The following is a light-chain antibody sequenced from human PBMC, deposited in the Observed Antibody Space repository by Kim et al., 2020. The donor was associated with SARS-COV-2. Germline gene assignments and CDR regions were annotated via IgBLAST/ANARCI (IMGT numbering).Light chain of an antibody. CDR1: QCVNTY. CDR3: QQRDNWPPT. V-gene: IGKV3-11*01. CDR2: DAS. J-gene: IGKJ5*01. Sequence: ETVLTQSPATLSLSPGERATLSCRASQCVNTYIAWYQQKPGQAPRLLISDASNRATGIPARFSGSGSGTDFTLTISTLEPEDFAVYYCQQRDNWPPTFGHGTRLEIK.